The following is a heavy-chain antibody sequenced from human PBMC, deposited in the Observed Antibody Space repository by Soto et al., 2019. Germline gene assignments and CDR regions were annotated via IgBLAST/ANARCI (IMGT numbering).Heavy chain of an antibody. Sequence: GGSLRLSCAASGFTFSNYAIHWVRQAPGKGLEWVAVLSYDGNNIHYADSVKGRFTVSRDNSKNTLFLEMNRLRTEDTALYYCARGPIGDAAMVTNYFDYWGKGTLVTVSS. CDR3: ARGPIGDAAMVTNYFDY. J-gene: IGHJ4*02. V-gene: IGHV3-30-3*01. D-gene: IGHD5-18*01. CDR1: GFTFSNYA. CDR2: LSYDGNNI.